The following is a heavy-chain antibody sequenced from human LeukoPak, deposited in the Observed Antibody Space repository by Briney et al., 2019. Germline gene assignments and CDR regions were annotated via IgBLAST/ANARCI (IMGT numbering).Heavy chain of an antibody. CDR1: GGSISSYY. J-gene: IGHJ4*02. V-gene: IGHV4-4*07. D-gene: IGHD2-15*01. Sequence: SETLSPTCTVSGGSISSYYWSWIRQPAGKGLEWLGLIYTSGRINYNSSLKSRLTISVDTSKNQFSLELRSVTAADTAVYYCARDLGGGSPGWGQGTLVTVSS. CDR3: ARDLGGGSPG. CDR2: IYTSGRI.